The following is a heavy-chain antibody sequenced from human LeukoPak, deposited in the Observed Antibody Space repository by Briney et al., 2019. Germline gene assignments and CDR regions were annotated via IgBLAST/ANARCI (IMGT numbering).Heavy chain of an antibody. CDR3: ARGRTTGTTFPFDY. V-gene: IGHV4-34*01. D-gene: IGHD1-1*01. CDR1: GGSFSGYY. CDR2: INHSGST. Sequence: SETLSLTCAVYGGSFSGYYWSWIRQPPGKGLEWIGEINHSGSTNYNPSLKSRVTISIDTSKNQFSLKLSSVTAADTAVHYCARGRTTGTTFPFDYWGQGTLVTVSS. J-gene: IGHJ4*02.